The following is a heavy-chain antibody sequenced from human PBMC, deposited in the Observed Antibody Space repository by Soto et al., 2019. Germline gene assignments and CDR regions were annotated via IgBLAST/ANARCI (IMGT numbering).Heavy chain of an antibody. J-gene: IGHJ4*02. CDR2: INQRGNT. D-gene: IGHD3-22*01. V-gene: IGHV4-34*01. CDR1: GGTFSGYY. CDR3: ARARSYDRSGYYYNGFDY. Sequence: TSETLSLTCAVYGGTFSGYYWSWIRQTPEKGLEWIGEINQRGNTNYNPSLKSRVTISVDTSKNQFSLQLTSVTAADTALYYCARARSYDRSGYYYNGFDYWGQGTLVTVSS.